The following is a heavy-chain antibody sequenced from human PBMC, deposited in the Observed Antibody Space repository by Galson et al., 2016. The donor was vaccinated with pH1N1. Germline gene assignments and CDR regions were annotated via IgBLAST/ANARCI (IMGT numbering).Heavy chain of an antibody. V-gene: IGHV5-51*03. Sequence: QSGAEVKKPGESLKISCTGSGYDFSNYWIGWVRQMPGKGLEWMGIIYPGDSDTRYSPSFQGQVTISADKSIDTAFLQWNSLKASDTAMYYCARHRGGGGGVSYCFDYWGQGALVTVSS. CDR2: IYPGDSDT. D-gene: IGHD2-21*01. J-gene: IGHJ4*02. CDR1: GYDFSNYW. CDR3: ARHRGGGGGVSYCFDY.